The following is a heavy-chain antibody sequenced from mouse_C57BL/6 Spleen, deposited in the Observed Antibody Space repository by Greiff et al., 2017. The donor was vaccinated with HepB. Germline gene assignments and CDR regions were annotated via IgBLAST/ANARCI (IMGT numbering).Heavy chain of an antibody. J-gene: IGHJ2*01. CDR2: ISNGGGST. CDR1: GFTFSDYY. V-gene: IGHV5-12*01. D-gene: IGHD1-2*01. Sequence: EVMLVESGGGLVQPGGSLKLSCSASGFTFSDYYMYWVRQTPEKRLEWVAYISNGGGSTYYPDTVKGRFTISRDNAKNTLYLQMSRLKSEDTAMYYCARHNYGPFDYWGQGTTLTVSS. CDR3: ARHNYGPFDY.